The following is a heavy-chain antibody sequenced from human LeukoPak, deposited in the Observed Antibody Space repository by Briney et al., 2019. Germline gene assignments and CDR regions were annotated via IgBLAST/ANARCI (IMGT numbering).Heavy chain of an antibody. CDR2: IYTSGSP. J-gene: IGHJ4*02. CDR1: GGSISSYY. CDR3: ARGSGSYFPDFDY. D-gene: IGHD1-26*01. Sequence: SETLSLTCTVSGGSISSYYWSWIRQPLGKVPDWIGRIYTSGSPHYNPSLKSRVTMSVDTSKDQFSLKLSSVTAADTAVYYCARGSGSYFPDFDYWGQGTLVTVSS. V-gene: IGHV4-4*07.